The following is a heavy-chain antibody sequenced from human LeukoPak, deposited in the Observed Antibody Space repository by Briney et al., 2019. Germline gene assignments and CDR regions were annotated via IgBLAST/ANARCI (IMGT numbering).Heavy chain of an antibody. D-gene: IGHD7-27*01. CDR1: GGSISSYY. CDR2: IYYSGST. V-gene: IGHV4-59*01. CDR3: ARAQANWGLY. J-gene: IGHJ4*02. Sequence: SETLSLTCTVSGGSISSYYWSWIRQPPGKGLEWIGYIYYSGSTNHNPSLKSRVTISVDTSKNQFSLKLSSVTAADTAVYYCARAQANWGLYWGQGTLVTVSS.